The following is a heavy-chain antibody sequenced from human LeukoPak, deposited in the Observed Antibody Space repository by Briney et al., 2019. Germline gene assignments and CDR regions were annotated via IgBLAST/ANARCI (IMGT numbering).Heavy chain of an antibody. D-gene: IGHD2-2*01. J-gene: IGHJ4*02. Sequence: GGSLRLSCAASGFTFTSYAMSWVRQAPGKGLEWVSAISGSGGNTYYADSVKGRFTISRDNSKNTLYLQMNSLRAEDTAVYYCAKYCSSTSGHLYYFDYWGQGTLVTVSS. CDR2: ISGSGGNT. CDR1: GFTFTSYA. V-gene: IGHV3-23*01. CDR3: AKYCSSTSGHLYYFDY.